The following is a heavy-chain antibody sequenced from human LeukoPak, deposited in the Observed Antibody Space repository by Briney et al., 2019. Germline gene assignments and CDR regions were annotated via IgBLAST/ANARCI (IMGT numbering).Heavy chain of an antibody. V-gene: IGHV3-7*01. CDR2: IKEDGSEK. J-gene: IGHJ4*02. D-gene: IGHD3-10*02. CDR3: ARDLYYYVF. CDR1: GFTFNNFW. Sequence: GGSLRLSCAASGFTFNNFWMSWVRQAPGKGLEWVANIKEDGSEKYYVNSVKGRFTISRDNAKNSLYLQMNSLRAEDTAVYYCARDLYYYVFWGQGNLVTVSS.